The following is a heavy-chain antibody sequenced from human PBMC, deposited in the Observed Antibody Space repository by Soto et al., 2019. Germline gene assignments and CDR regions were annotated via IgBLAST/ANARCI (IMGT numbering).Heavy chain of an antibody. V-gene: IGHV4-31*03. D-gene: IGHD2-2*01. Sequence: QVQLQESGPGLVKPSQTLSLTCTVSGGSNIRDGYYWSWIRQHPGKGLEWIAYSSYSGSSYSNPSLKSRVTISADTSKNQFSLRLTSVTAADMAVYFCARATPAGSADFWGQGTLVTVSS. J-gene: IGHJ4*02. CDR1: GGSNIRDGYY. CDR2: SSYSGSS. CDR3: ARATPAGSADF.